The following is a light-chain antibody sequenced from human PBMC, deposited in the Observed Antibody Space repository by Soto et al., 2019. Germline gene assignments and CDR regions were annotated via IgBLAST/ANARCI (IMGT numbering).Light chain of an antibody. CDR1: SSNIGSNY. J-gene: IGLJ3*02. V-gene: IGLV1-47*01. CDR3: AAWDDSLSVL. CDR2: RNN. Sequence: QSVLTQPPSASGTPGQRVTISCSGSSSNIGSNYVYWYQQLPGTAPKLLIYRNNQRPSGVPDRFSGSKSGTSASLAISGLRSEYEADYYCAAWDDSLSVLFGGGTKLTVL.